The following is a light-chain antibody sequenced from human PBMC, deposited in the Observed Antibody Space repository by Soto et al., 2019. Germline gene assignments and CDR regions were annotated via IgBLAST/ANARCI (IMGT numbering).Light chain of an antibody. V-gene: IGKV3-15*01. Sequence: EIVMTQSPATLSVSPGERATLSCRASQSFSSNLAWYQQKPGQAPRLLIYGASTRATGIPARFSGSGSGTEFTLTISSLQSEDFAVYYCQQYNNWPWITFGQGTRLEIK. J-gene: IGKJ5*01. CDR3: QQYNNWPWIT. CDR1: QSFSSN. CDR2: GAS.